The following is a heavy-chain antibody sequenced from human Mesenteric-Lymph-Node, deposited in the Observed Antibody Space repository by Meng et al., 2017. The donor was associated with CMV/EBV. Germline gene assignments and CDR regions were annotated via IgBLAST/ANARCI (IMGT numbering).Heavy chain of an antibody. CDR1: GFTFSSYS. J-gene: IGHJ4*02. Sequence: GGSLRLSCAASGFTFSSYSMNWVRQAPGKGLEWVSYIGSSSSTIYYADSVKGRFTISRDNAKNSLYLQMNSLRAEDTAVYYCARDPEDFWSGYYVDYWGQGTLVTVSS. D-gene: IGHD3-3*01. CDR2: IGSSSSTI. V-gene: IGHV3-48*04. CDR3: ARDPEDFWSGYYVDY.